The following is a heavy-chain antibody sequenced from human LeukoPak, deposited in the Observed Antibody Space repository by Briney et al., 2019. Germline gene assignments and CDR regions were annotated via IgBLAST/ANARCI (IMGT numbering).Heavy chain of an antibody. V-gene: IGHV3-48*03. D-gene: IGHD6-19*01. J-gene: IGHJ6*04. CDR2: ISSSGSTI. Sequence: PGGSLRLSCAASGFTFSSYEMNWVRQAPGKGLEWVSYISSSGSTIYYADSVKGRFTISRDNAKNSLYLQMNSLRTEDTAVYYCARETQSGSWSSGWYVYYYYGMDVWGKGTTVTVSS. CDR3: ARETQSGSWSSGWYVYYYYGMDV. CDR1: GFTFSSYE.